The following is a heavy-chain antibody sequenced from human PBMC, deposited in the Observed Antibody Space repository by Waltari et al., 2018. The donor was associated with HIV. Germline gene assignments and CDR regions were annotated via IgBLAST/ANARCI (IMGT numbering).Heavy chain of an antibody. Sequence: QVQLVESGGGVVQPGRSLRLSCEASGFTLGAYGMHWVRQAPGKGLEWVAVIWCDGRNKYYGASVKGRFTSSRDNSKNTVYLQMSSLRAEDTSLYYCVRGADQGVATIKDYFDYWGQGTLVTVSS. CDR1: GFTLGAYG. D-gene: IGHD5-12*01. CDR2: IWCDGRNK. V-gene: IGHV3-33*08. CDR3: VRGADQGVATIKDYFDY. J-gene: IGHJ4*02.